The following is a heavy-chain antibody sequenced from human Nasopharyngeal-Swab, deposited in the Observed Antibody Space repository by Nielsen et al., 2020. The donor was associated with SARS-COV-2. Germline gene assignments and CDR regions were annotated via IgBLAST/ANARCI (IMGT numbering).Heavy chain of an antibody. CDR1: GFTFSSYA. D-gene: IGHD6-6*01. CDR2: ISGSGGST. CDR3: AKDPYKYSSSFFSRWDY. Sequence: GGSLRLSCAASGFTFSSYAMSWVRQAPGKGLEWVSAISGSGGSTYYADSVKGRFTISRDNSKNTLYLQMNSLRAEDTAVYYCAKDPYKYSSSFFSRWDYWGQGTLVTVSS. J-gene: IGHJ4*02. V-gene: IGHV3-23*01.